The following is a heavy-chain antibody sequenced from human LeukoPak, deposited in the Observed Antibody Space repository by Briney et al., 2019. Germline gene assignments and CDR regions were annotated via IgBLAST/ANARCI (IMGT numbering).Heavy chain of an antibody. V-gene: IGHV1-2*02. CDR2: INPNSGGT. Sequence: SSVKVSCKASGYTFTGYYMHWVRQAPGQGLEWMGLINPNSGGTNYAQKFQGRVTMARDTSSSTASMELSRLRPDDTAAYYCARYRNYYDSSGYYYVEYFQHWGQGTLVTVSS. J-gene: IGHJ1*01. CDR3: ARYRNYYDSSGYYYVEYFQH. D-gene: IGHD3-22*01. CDR1: GYTFTGYY.